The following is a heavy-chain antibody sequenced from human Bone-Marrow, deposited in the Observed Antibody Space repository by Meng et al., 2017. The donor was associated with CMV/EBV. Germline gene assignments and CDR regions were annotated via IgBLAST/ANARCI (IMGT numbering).Heavy chain of an antibody. CDR2: IKQDGSEK. V-gene: IGHV3-7*01. CDR1: GFTFSSYW. D-gene: IGHD6-6*01. Sequence: GESLKISCAASGFTFSSYWMSWVRQAPGKGLEWVANIKQDGSEKYYVDSVKGRFTISRDNAKNSLYLQMNSLRAEDTAVYYCERDIGVRIAARLIYYYGVDVWGQGTTVTVSS. J-gene: IGHJ6*02. CDR3: ERDIGVRIAARLIYYYGVDV.